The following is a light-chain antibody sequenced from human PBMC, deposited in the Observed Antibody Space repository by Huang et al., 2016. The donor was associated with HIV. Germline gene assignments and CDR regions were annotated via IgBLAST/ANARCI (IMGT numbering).Light chain of an antibody. V-gene: IGKV2-28*01. J-gene: IGKJ1*01. Sequence: DIVMTQSPLSLPVTPGEPASISCRSSQSLLRSTEYNSLDWYLQKPGQSPQLLIYLGSNRASGVPDRISGSGSGTDFTLKISRVEAEDVGVYYCMQTLQTPWTFGQGTKVEIK. CDR1: QSLLRSTEYNS. CDR3: MQTLQTPWT. CDR2: LGS.